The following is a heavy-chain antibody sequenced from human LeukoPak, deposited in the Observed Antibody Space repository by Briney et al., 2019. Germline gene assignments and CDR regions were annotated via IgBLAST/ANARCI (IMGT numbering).Heavy chain of an antibody. V-gene: IGHV4-38-2*02. D-gene: IGHD5-24*01. CDR3: ARELGYGRDGDY. CDR2: IYHSGST. J-gene: IGHJ4*02. CDR1: GYSISSGYY. Sequence: SETLSLTCTVSGYSISSGYYWGWIRQPPGKGLEWIGSIYHSGSTYYNPSLKSRVTISVDTSRNQFSLKLSSVTAADTAVYYCARELGYGRDGDYWGQGTLVTVSS.